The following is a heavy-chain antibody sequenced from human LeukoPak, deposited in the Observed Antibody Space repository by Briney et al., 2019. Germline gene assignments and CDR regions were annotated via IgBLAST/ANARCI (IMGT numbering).Heavy chain of an antibody. CDR1: GFTFSDYY. CDR3: AKESRQWLVLGGVDY. D-gene: IGHD6-19*01. J-gene: IGHJ4*02. Sequence: GGSLRLSCAASGFTFSDYYMSWIRQAPGKGLEWVSYMSSSGSTIYYADSVKGRFTISRDNAKNSLYLQMNSLRAEDTAVYYCAKESRQWLVLGGVDYWGQGTLVTVSS. V-gene: IGHV3-11*04. CDR2: MSSSGSTI.